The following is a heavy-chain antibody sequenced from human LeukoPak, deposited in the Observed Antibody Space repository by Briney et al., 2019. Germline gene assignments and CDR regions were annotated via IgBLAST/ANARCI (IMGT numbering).Heavy chain of an antibody. V-gene: IGHV3-66*04. Sequence: GGSLRLSCAGSGFIVSSNYMSWVRQAAGKGLEWVSVIYGSSRTYYADSVKGRFTISRDNSKNTVYLQMDSLRAEDTAVYYCARLWFGGYYFDYWGQGTLVTVSS. CDR3: ARLWFGGYYFDY. D-gene: IGHD3-10*01. CDR2: IYGSSRT. J-gene: IGHJ4*02. CDR1: GFIVSSNY.